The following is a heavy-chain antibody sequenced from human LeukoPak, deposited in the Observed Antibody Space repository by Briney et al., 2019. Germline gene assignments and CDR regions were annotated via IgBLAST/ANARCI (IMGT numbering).Heavy chain of an antibody. V-gene: IGHV1-46*01. CDR3: ARSRPIAVAGTVFGY. Sequence: ASVKVSCKASGYTFTSYDFNWVRQATGQRPEWMGIINPSGGSTSYAQKFQGRVTMTRDTSTSTVYMELSSLRSEDTAVYYCARSRPIAVAGTVFGYWGQGTLVTVSS. J-gene: IGHJ4*02. D-gene: IGHD6-19*01. CDR1: GYTFTSYD. CDR2: INPSGGST.